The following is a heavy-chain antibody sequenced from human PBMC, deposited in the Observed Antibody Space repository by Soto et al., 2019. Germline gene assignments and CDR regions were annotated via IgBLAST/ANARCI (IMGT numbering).Heavy chain of an antibody. V-gene: IGHV3-23*01. CDR3: AKHGRATYGDEIYYYYYMDV. J-gene: IGHJ6*03. Sequence: GGSLRLSCAASGFTFSSYAMSWVRQAPGKGLEWVSAISGSGGSTYYADSVKGRFTISRDNSKNTLYLQMNSLRAEDTAVYYCAKHGRATYGDEIYYYYYMDVWGKGTMVTVSS. D-gene: IGHD4-17*01. CDR2: ISGSGGST. CDR1: GFTFSSYA.